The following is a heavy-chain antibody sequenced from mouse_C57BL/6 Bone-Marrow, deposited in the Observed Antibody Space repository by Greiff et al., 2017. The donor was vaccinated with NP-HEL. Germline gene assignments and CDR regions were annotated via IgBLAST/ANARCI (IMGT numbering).Heavy chain of an antibody. J-gene: IGHJ1*03. CDR3: ASSNYYGSSYESYWYFDV. Sequence: QVQLQQSGAELAKPGASVKLSCKASGYTFTGYWMHWVKQRPGQGLEWIGYINPSSGYTKYNQKFKDKATLTADKSSSTAYMQMSSLTYEDSTVYYCASSNYYGSSYESYWYFDVWGTGTTVTVSS. D-gene: IGHD1-1*01. CDR2: INPSSGYT. V-gene: IGHV1-7*01. CDR1: GYTFTGYW.